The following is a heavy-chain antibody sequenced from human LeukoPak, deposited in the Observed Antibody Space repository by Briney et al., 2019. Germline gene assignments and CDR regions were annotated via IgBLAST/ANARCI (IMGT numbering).Heavy chain of an antibody. CDR3: ARDNSYSDSSWWFDP. CDR1: GYTFTSNY. D-gene: IGHD6-6*01. CDR2: INPRGSST. V-gene: IGHV1-46*04. J-gene: IGHJ5*02. Sequence: GASVKVSCKAFGYTFTSNYMHWVRQAPGQGLEWMGVINPRGSSTMYAQRLQGRVTLTRDTSTSTDYMELSSLRPDDTAVYYCARDNSYSDSSWWFDPWGQGTPITVSS.